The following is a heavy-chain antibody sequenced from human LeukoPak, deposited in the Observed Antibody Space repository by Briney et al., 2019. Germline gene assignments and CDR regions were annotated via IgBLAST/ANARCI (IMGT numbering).Heavy chain of an antibody. Sequence: GGSLRLSCAASGFTFSSYSMNWVRQAPGKGLEWVGRTRNKANSYTTEYAASVKGRFTISRDDPKNLLYLQMNSLKSEDTAVYYCGRSGRYRPSVLWGQGTLVTVSS. CDR2: TRNKANSYTT. CDR3: GRSGRYRPSVL. D-gene: IGHD1-26*01. J-gene: IGHJ4*02. V-gene: IGHV3-72*01. CDR1: GFTFSSYS.